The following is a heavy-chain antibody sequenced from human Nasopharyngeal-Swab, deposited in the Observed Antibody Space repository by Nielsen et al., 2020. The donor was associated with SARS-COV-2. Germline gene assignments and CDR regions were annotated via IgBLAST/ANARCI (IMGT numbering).Heavy chain of an antibody. V-gene: IGHV3-73*01. Sequence: GESLKISCAASGFIFSASAIHWVRQASGKELEWVGRIGDKDHNYATTYGASVQGRFTISRDDSKNTAFLQMDSLKTEDTALYYCTTDFYFDYWGQGTLVTVSS. CDR2: IGDKDHNYAT. J-gene: IGHJ4*02. CDR1: GFIFSASA. CDR3: TTDFYFDY.